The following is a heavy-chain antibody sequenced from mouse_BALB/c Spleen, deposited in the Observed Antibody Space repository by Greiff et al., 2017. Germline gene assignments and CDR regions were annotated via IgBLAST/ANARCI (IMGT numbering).Heavy chain of an antibody. D-gene: IGHD1-1*01. J-gene: IGHJ2*01. Sequence: VQLQQSGPELVRPGVSVKISCKGSGYTFTDYAMHWVKQSHAKSLEWIGVISTYYGNTNYNQKFKGKATMTVDKSSSTAYMELARLTSEDSAIYYCAREGNYDGSSYGYFDYWGQGTTLTVSS. CDR1: GYTFTDYA. CDR3: AREGNYDGSSYGYFDY. V-gene: IGHV1-67*01. CDR2: ISTYYGNT.